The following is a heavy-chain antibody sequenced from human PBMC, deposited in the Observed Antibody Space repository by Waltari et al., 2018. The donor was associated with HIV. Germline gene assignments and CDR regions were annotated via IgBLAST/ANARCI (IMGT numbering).Heavy chain of an antibody. J-gene: IGHJ5*02. CDR1: GNTSTGSY. V-gene: IGHV1-2*02. Sequence: QVQLVQSGAGVKKPGPSVKVPCKASGNTSTGSYFTWVGQAPGQGLEWMGWINPNSGGTNYAQKFQGRVTMTRDTSISTAYMELSRLRSDDTAVYYCAEALWSSNSWFDPWGQGTLVTVSS. CDR2: INPNSGGT. D-gene: IGHD3-3*01. CDR3: AEALWSSNSWFDP.